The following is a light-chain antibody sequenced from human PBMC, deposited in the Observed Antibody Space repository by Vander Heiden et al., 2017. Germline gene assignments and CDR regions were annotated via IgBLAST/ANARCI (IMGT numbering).Light chain of an antibody. J-gene: IGKJ2*01. CDR3: QQSYSMPYT. Sequence: DIQMTQFPSSLSASVGDRVTIACRASQTINNYLNWYQQKPGKAPTLLIYAASSLQSEVPSRFSSSGSGTDFSLTISSLQREDFATYYCQQSYSMPYTFGQETNLEIK. V-gene: IGKV1-39*01. CDR1: QTINNY. CDR2: AAS.